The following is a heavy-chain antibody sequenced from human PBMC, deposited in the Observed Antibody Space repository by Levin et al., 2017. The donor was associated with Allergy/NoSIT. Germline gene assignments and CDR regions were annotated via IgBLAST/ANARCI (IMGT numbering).Heavy chain of an antibody. CDR1: GFTFSSYA. CDR3: ARDYNDSNGHTPDY. D-gene: IGHD3-22*01. Sequence: SCAASGFTFSSYAMHWVRQAPGMGLEWVAIISYDGNKKYYADSVKGRFTISRDNSKNALYLQMNSLGTEDTAVYYCARDYNDSNGHTPDYWGQGTLVTVSS. V-gene: IGHV3-30*04. J-gene: IGHJ4*02. CDR2: ISYDGNKK.